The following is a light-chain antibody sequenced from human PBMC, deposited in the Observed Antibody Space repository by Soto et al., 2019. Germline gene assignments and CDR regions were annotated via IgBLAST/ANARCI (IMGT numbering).Light chain of an antibody. CDR2: GAS. V-gene: IGKV3-20*01. J-gene: IGKJ3*01. CDR1: QTVRNNY. CDR3: QQYGSSSFT. Sequence: EIVLTQSPGTLSLSPGERATLSCRASQTVRNNYLAWYQQKPGQAPRLAIYGASSRPTGIPDRFSGRGSGTDFTLTISRLEPEDFAVYYCQQYGSSSFTFGPGTKVDI.